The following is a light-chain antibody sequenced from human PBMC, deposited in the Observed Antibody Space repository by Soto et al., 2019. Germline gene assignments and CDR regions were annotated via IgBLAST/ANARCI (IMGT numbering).Light chain of an antibody. CDR2: GAS. J-gene: IGKJ5*01. Sequence: SPATLSVSPGERATLSCRASESVSSNLAWYQQRPGQAPRLLIYGASTRATDTPVRFRGSGSGTEFTLTISSLQSEDFAVYYCHQYNNWPPSIIFGQGTRLEIK. V-gene: IGKV3-15*01. CDR1: ESVSSN. CDR3: HQYNNWPPSII.